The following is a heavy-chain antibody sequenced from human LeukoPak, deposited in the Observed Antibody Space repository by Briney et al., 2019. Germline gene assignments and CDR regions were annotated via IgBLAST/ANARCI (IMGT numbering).Heavy chain of an antibody. J-gene: IGHJ3*02. D-gene: IGHD3-10*01. V-gene: IGHV3-30-3*01. CDR3: ARGPRYGFITMVRGAFDI. CDR2: ISYDGSNK. Sequence: SGGSLRLSCAASGFTFSSYAMHWVRQAPGKGLEWVAVISYDGSNKYYADSVKGRFTISRDNSKNTLYLQMNSLRAEDTAVYYCARGPRYGFITMVRGAFDIWGQGTMVTVSS. CDR1: GFTFSSYA.